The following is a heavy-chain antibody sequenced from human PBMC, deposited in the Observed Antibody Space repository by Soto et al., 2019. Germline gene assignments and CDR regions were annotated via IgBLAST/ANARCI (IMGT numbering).Heavy chain of an antibody. Sequence: QAQLVQSGAEVKKPGASVKVSCKASGYTFYSHSMSWVRQAPGQGLEWMGRISSENGNTRYAEKFRGRATMTTDTDTSTVYMELRNLRSDDTAVYYCARWIQQDYYYGMDVWGQGTTVTVSS. CDR1: GYTFYSHS. CDR3: ARWIQQDYYYGMDV. CDR2: ISSENGNT. D-gene: IGHD5-18*01. V-gene: IGHV1-18*01. J-gene: IGHJ6*02.